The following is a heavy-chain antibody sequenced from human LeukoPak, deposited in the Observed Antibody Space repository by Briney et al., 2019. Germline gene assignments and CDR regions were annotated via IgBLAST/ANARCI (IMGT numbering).Heavy chain of an antibody. CDR1: GYTFTSYG. V-gene: IGHV1-18*01. Sequence: ASVKVSCKASGYTFTSYGISWVRQAPGQGLEWMGWISAYNGNTNYAQKLQGRVTMTTDTSTSTAYMELSSLRSEDTAVYYCARTHDYGDYPAFDYWGQGTLVTVSS. J-gene: IGHJ4*02. CDR2: ISAYNGNT. D-gene: IGHD4-17*01. CDR3: ARTHDYGDYPAFDY.